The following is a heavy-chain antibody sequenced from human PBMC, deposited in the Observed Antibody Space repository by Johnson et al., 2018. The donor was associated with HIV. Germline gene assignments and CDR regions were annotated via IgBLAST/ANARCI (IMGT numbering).Heavy chain of an antibody. V-gene: IGHV3-20*04. CDR1: GFNFDDYG. Sequence: VQLVESGGGVVRPGGSLRLSCAASGFNFDDYGMSWVRQAPGKGLEWVSGLSGSGGSTYYTDSVKGRLTISRDTSKNTLYLQMNILRPEDTAVYFCGKAQGEMTTLWGTFDIWGQGTLVIVSS. CDR2: LSGSGGST. D-gene: IGHD5-24*01. J-gene: IGHJ3*02. CDR3: GKAQGEMTTLWGTFDI.